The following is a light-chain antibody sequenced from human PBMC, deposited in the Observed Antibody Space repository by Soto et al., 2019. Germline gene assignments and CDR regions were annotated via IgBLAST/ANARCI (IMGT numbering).Light chain of an antibody. J-gene: IGKJ3*01. CDR1: QSIGNF. Sequence: DIQMTQSPSSLSASIGDRVSITCRASQSIGNFLNWYQQKPGKVPKLLIYAASNLHSGVPSRFSGSGAGTEFTITISSLQLEDFAAYYCQQSYTSPAFTFGHGTRVNAK. V-gene: IGKV1-39*01. CDR2: AAS. CDR3: QQSYTSPAFT.